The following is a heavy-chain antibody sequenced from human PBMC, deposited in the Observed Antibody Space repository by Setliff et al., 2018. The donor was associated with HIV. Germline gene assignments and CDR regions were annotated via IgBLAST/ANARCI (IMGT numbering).Heavy chain of an antibody. CDR3: TRAQIAAPRPFDF. Sequence: PSETLSLTCAAYGGTFSGYYWTWIRQSPERGLEWIGEINHKGVTNYSPSLLRRATVSADTSKNQFSLRLSSVTAADTALYFCTRAQIAAPRPFDFWGQGTLVTVSS. CDR1: GGTFSGYY. V-gene: IGHV4-34*08. J-gene: IGHJ4*02. D-gene: IGHD2-21*01. CDR2: INHKGVT.